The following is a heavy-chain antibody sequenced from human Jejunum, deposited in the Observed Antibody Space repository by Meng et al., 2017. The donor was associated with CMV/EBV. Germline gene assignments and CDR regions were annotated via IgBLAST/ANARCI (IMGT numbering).Heavy chain of an antibody. CDR1: VRSISSRRSY. V-gene: IGHV4-39*07. D-gene: IGHD2/OR15-2a*01. Sequence: ASVRSISSRRSYWGWLRQPPGKGLEWIGSIFYSGSTYYNPPLKSRVTISVDTSKNQFSLRLSSVSAADTAMYYCARQYGRSLFDYWGRGALVTVSS. CDR2: IFYSGST. CDR3: ARQYGRSLFDY. J-gene: IGHJ4*02.